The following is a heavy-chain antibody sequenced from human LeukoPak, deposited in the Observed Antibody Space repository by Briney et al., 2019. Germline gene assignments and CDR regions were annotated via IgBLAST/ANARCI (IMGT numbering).Heavy chain of an antibody. V-gene: IGHV1-24*01. J-gene: IGHJ6*02. Sequence: ASVKVSCKVSGYTLTELSMHWVRQAPGKGLEWMGGFDPEDGETIYAQKFQGRVTMTRDTSTSTVYMELSSLRSEDTAVYYCARTAAAGSNNYYYYYGMDVWGQGTTVTVSS. D-gene: IGHD6-13*01. CDR2: FDPEDGET. CDR3: ARTAAAGSNNYYYYYGMDV. CDR1: GYTLTELS.